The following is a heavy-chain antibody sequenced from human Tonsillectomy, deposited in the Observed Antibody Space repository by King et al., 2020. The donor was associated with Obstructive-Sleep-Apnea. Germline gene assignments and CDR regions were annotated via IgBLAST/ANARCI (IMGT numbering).Heavy chain of an antibody. Sequence: QLQESGPGLVKPSQTLSLTCTVSGGSISSGDYYWSWIRQPPGKGLEWIGYIYYSGSTYYNPSLKSRVTISVDTSKNQFSLKLSSVTAADTAVYYCARDRIRGVIRSLLYYYGMDVWGQGTTVTVSS. J-gene: IGHJ6*02. V-gene: IGHV4-30-4*01. D-gene: IGHD3-10*01. CDR1: GGSISSGDYY. CDR2: IYYSGST. CDR3: ARDRIRGVIRSLLYYYGMDV.